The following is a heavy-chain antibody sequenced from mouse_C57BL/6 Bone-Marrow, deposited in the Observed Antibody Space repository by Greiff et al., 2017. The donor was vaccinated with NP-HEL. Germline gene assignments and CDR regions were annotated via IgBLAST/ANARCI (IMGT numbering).Heavy chain of an antibody. CDR2: IYPRSGNT. V-gene: IGHV1-81*01. J-gene: IGHJ3*01. CDR1: GYTFTSYG. Sequence: VQLQQSGAELARPGASVKLSCKASGYTFTSYGISWVKQRTGQGLEWIGEIYPRSGNTYYNEKFKGKATLTADKSSSTAYMELRSLTSEDSAVYFWAWNWGTFAYWGQGTLVTVSA. CDR3: AWNWGTFAY. D-gene: IGHD4-1*01.